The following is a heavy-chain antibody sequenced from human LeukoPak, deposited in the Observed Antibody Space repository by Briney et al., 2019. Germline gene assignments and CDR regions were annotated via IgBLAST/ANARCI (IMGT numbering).Heavy chain of an antibody. J-gene: IGHJ4*02. D-gene: IGHD1-14*01. CDR2: ISQDGNEE. CDR1: GFTFSTSW. Sequence: GGSLRLSCAASGFTFSTSWMSWVRQAPGKGLEWVSNISQDGNEEYYVDSVKGRFTISRDNAKNSLYLQMISLRADDTAVYYCARATLNNPNRGGHAGFDYGREGLLVAVSA. CDR3: ARATLNNPNRGGHAGFDY. V-gene: IGHV3-7*01.